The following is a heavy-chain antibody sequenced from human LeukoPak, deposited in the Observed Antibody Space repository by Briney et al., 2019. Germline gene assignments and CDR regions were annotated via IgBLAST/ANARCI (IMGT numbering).Heavy chain of an antibody. D-gene: IGHD3-10*01. CDR2: INSDGSST. J-gene: IGHJ3*02. CDR1: GFTFSSYW. Sequence: PGGSLRLSCAASGFTFSSYWMHWVRQAPGKGLVWVSHINSDGSSTSYADSVKGRFTISRDNAKNTLYLQMNSLRAEDTAVYYCARGYYYGSGNMGVSRGSGAFDIWGQGTMVTVSS. CDR3: ARGYYYGSGNMGVSRGSGAFDI. V-gene: IGHV3-74*01.